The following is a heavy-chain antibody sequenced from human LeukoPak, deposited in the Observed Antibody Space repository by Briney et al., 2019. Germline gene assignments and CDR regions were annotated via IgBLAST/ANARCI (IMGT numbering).Heavy chain of an antibody. CDR1: GITFSNSA. CDR2: ISSSSSYI. D-gene: IGHD6-6*01. Sequence: GGSLRLSCVPSGITFSNSALSWVRQAPGKGLEWVSSISSSSSYIYYADSVKGRFTISRDNAKNSLYLQMNSLRAEDTAVYYCARQGWQLNAFDIWGQGTMVTVSS. V-gene: IGHV3-21*01. J-gene: IGHJ3*02. CDR3: ARQGWQLNAFDI.